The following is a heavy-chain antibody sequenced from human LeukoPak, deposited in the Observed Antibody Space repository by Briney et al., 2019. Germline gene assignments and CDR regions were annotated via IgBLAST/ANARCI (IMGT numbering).Heavy chain of an antibody. Sequence: GGSLRLSCAASGFTVNNNYMTWVRQAPGKGLEWVSPLYSGGSTNFADSVKGRFSILRDNSKNTLYLQMNSLRAEDTAVYYCARWTSFHSFDIWDQGTMVTVSS. CDR1: GFTVNNNY. D-gene: IGHD1-1*01. CDR2: LYSGGST. J-gene: IGHJ3*02. CDR3: ARWTSFHSFDI. V-gene: IGHV3-53*01.